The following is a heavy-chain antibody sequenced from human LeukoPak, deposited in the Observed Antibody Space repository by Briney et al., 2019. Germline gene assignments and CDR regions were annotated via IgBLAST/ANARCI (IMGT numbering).Heavy chain of an antibody. CDR2: IYYSGST. V-gene: IGHV4-30-4*08. D-gene: IGHD6-6*01. Sequence: TSQTLSLTCTVSGGSISSGDYYWSWIRQPPGKGLEWIGYIYYSGSTYYNPSLKSRITISVDTSKNQFSLKLSSVTAADTAVYYCARVPIAARCFDYWGQGTLVTVSS. J-gene: IGHJ4*02. CDR1: GGSISSGDYY. CDR3: ARVPIAARCFDY.